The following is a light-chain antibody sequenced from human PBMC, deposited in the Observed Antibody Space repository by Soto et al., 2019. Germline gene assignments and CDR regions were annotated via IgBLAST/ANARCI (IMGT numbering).Light chain of an antibody. J-gene: IGLJ3*02. CDR1: SSDVGGYNY. CDR2: EVS. Sequence: QSVLTQPASVSGSPGQSITISCTGTSSDVGGYNYVSWYQQHPGKAPKLMIYEVSNRPSGVSNRFSGSKSGNTASLTISGLQAEDEADYYCSSYTSSSTAWVLGGGPKLTVL. CDR3: SSYTSSSTAWV. V-gene: IGLV2-14*01.